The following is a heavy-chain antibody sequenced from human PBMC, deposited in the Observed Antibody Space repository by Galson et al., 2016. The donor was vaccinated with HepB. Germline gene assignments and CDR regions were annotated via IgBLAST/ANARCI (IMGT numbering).Heavy chain of an antibody. D-gene: IGHD3-9*01. CDR3: ARGSDWEGGYAFDV. J-gene: IGHJ3*01. CDR1: GYILSSYG. V-gene: IGHV1-18*01. Sequence: SVKVSCKASGYILSSYGISWVRQAPGQGLEWVGWVSTYNGNTNYAQKFQGRVTMTTDTSTSTAYMELRSLRSDDTAFYYCARGSDWEGGYAFDVWGQGPMVTVSS. CDR2: VSTYNGNT.